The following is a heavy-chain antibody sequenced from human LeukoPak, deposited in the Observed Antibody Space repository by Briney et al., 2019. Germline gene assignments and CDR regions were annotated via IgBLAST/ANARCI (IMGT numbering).Heavy chain of an antibody. Sequence: PGGSLRLSCAASGFTFSSYAMDWVRQAPGKGLEWVAVISYDGSNKYYADSVKGRFTISRDNSKNTLYLQMNSLRAEDTAVYYCARDSAAGGLDYYGSGSYIVAFDIWGQGTMVTVSS. J-gene: IGHJ3*02. D-gene: IGHD3-10*01. CDR3: ARDSAAGGLDYYGSGSYIVAFDI. CDR2: ISYDGSNK. CDR1: GFTFSSYA. V-gene: IGHV3-30-3*01.